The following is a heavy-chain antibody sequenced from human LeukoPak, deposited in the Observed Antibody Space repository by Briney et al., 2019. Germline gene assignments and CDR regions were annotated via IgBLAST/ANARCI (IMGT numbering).Heavy chain of an antibody. J-gene: IGHJ4*02. CDR3: AREIWLQDGHTIYY. CDR2: IYMGGSI. Sequence: PSETLSLTCSVSGDFISRNYWSWTRHPPGKGLEWLGFIYMGGSINYNPSLKSRVTISDVTSKNQFSLRLASVTPADTAAYYCAREIWLQDGHTIYYWGPGTMVTASS. CDR1: GDFISRNY. V-gene: IGHV4-59*01. D-gene: IGHD5-24*01.